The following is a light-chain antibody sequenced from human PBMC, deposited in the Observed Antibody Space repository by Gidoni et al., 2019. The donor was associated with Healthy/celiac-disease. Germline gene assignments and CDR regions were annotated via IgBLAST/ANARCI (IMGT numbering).Light chain of an antibody. Sequence: EIVLTQSPGTLSLSPGERATLSCRASQSVSSSYLAWYQQKPGQAPRLLIDGASSRATGIPDRFSGSGSGTDFTLTISRLEPEDFAVYYRQQYGSSPTFGQGTKVEIK. V-gene: IGKV3-20*01. CDR2: GAS. CDR3: QQYGSSPT. CDR1: QSVSSSY. J-gene: IGKJ1*01.